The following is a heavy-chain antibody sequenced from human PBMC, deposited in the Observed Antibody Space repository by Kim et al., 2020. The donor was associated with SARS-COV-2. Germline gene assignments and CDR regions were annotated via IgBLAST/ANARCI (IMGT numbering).Heavy chain of an antibody. Sequence: ASVKVSCKASGYTFTSYAMHWVRQAPGQRLEWMGWINAGNGNTKYSQKFQGKVTITRDTSASTAYMELSSLRSEDTAVYYCARGGMGDRRWYDYWGQGTLVTVSS. CDR1: GYTFTSYA. D-gene: IGHD2-15*01. J-gene: IGHJ4*02. CDR3: ARGGMGDRRWYDY. V-gene: IGHV1-3*01. CDR2: INAGNGNT.